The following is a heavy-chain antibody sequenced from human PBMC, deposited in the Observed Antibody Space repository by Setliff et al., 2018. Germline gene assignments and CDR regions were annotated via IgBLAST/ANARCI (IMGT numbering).Heavy chain of an antibody. Sequence: ASVKVSCKASGYNFVSYGMSWVRQAPGQGLEWMGWLSGYNGHTDYAQNVQGRVTMTIDTSTSTAYMEMRSLRSDDTAVYFCVRVPRLEWIMPTFDLWGQGTLVTVSS. CDR1: GYNFVSYG. CDR3: VRVPRLEWIMPTFDL. V-gene: IGHV1-18*01. D-gene: IGHD3-3*01. CDR2: LSGYNGHT. J-gene: IGHJ4*02.